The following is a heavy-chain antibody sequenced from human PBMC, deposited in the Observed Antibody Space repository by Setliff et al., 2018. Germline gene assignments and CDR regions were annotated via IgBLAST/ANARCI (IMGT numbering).Heavy chain of an antibody. CDR3: VREGVDSRSSTDYRYYMDV. D-gene: IGHD3-22*01. V-gene: IGHV1-69*05. CDR2: FIPSFGTA. Sequence: SVKVSCKASGGTFSSKAISWVRQAPGQGLEWMGGFIPSFGTANYAQKFQGRLTIITDESTSTAFMQLSSLRSEDTAVYYCVREGVDSRSSTDYRYYMDVWGKGTTVTVSS. CDR1: GGTFSSKA. J-gene: IGHJ6*03.